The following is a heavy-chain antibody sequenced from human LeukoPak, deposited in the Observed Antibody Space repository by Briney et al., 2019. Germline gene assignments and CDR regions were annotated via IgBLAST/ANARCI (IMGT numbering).Heavy chain of an antibody. CDR1: GFTFSSYS. CDR2: ISSSSSYI. V-gene: IGHV3-21*01. Sequence: GGSLRLSCAASGFTFSSYSMNWVRQALGKWLEWVSPISSSSSYIYYADSVKGRFTISRDNAKNSLYLQMNSPRAEDTAVYYCARDSYYYDSGGFIDWGQGTLVTVSS. J-gene: IGHJ4*02. D-gene: IGHD3-22*01. CDR3: ARDSYYYDSGGFID.